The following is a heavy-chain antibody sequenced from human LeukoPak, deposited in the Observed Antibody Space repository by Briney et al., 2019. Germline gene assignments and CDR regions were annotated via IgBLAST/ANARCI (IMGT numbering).Heavy chain of an antibody. CDR3: AKDQTFRGYTYGSPFEL. V-gene: IGHV4-59*12. J-gene: IGHJ4*02. CDR1: GGSISSYY. Sequence: SETLSLTCTVSGGSISSYYWSWIRQPPGKGLEWIGYIYYSGSTYYNPSLQSRVTISVDTSKNQLSLKLSSVTAADTAVYYCAKDQTFRGYTYGSPFELWGQGTLVTVSS. D-gene: IGHD5-18*01. CDR2: IYYSGST.